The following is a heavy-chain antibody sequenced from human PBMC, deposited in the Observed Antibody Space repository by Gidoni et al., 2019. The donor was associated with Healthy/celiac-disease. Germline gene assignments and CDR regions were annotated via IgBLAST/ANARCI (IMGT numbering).Heavy chain of an antibody. Sequence: QVQLVQSGAEVKKPGSSVKVSCKASGGTFSSYAISWVRKAPGQGLEWMGGIIPIFGTANDAQKFQGRVTITADESTSTAYMELSSLRSEDTAVYYCASLMVRGVIITMGRYFQHWGQGTLVTVSS. CDR2: IIPIFGTA. D-gene: IGHD3-10*01. V-gene: IGHV1-69*01. J-gene: IGHJ1*01. CDR3: ASLMVRGVIITMGRYFQH. CDR1: GGTFSSYA.